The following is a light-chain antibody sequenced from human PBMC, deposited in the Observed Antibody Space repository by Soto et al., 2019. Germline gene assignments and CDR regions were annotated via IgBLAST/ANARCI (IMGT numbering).Light chain of an antibody. V-gene: IGLV2-14*01. J-gene: IGLJ2*01. CDR2: EVS. CDR3: SSYTISSAQEVV. CDR1: SSDVGGYNY. Sequence: QSALTQPASVSGSPGKSITISCTGTSSDVGGYNYVSWYQQHPGKGPKLLLFEVSNRPSGISTRFSGSKSGNTASLTISGLQAEDEADYYCSSYTISSAQEVVFGGGTQLTVL.